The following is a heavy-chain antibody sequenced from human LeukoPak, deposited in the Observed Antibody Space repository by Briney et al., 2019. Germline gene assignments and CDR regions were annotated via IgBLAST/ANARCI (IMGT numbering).Heavy chain of an antibody. J-gene: IGHJ4*02. CDR1: GGSISRYY. CDR3: ARVRGMGLLGRLNAY. CDR2: IYYSGST. Sequence: PSETLSLTCTVSGGSISRYYWSWIRQPPGKGLEWIGYIYYSGSTNYNPSLKSRVTISVDTSKNQFSLKLSSVTAADTAVYYCARVRGMGLLGRLNAYGGQGNLVTV. V-gene: IGHV4-59*08. D-gene: IGHD3-10*01.